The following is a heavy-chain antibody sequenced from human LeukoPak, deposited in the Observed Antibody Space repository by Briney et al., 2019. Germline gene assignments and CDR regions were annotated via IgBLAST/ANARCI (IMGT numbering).Heavy chain of an antibody. V-gene: IGHV3-21*01. CDR2: ISSSSSYI. CDR1: GFTFSSYS. Sequence: GGSLRLSCAASGFTFSSYSMNWVRQAPGKGLEWVSSISSSSSYIYYADSVKGRFTISRDNAKNSLYLQMNSLRAEDTAVYYCARDESSGYSYGYWDQGTLVTVSS. J-gene: IGHJ4*02. D-gene: IGHD3-22*01. CDR3: ARDESSGYSYGY.